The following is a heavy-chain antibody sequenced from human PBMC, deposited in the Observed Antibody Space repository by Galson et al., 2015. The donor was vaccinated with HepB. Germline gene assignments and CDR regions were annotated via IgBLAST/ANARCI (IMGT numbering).Heavy chain of an antibody. J-gene: IGHJ6*02. Sequence: SETLSLTCTVSGGSISSYYWSWIRQPPGKGLEWIGYIYYSGSTNYNPSLKSRVTISVDTSKNQFSLKLSSVTAADTAVYYCARDKAAALYNYYYGMDVWGQGTTVTVSS. CDR3: ARDKAAALYNYYYGMDV. V-gene: IGHV4-59*01. CDR2: IYYSGST. CDR1: GGSISSYY. D-gene: IGHD6-13*01.